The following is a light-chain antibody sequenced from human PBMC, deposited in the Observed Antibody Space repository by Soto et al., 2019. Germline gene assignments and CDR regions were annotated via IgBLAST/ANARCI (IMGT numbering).Light chain of an antibody. J-gene: IGKJ2*01. Sequence: EVVMTQSPATLSASPGERVILSCRASQNIGSNLAWYQQRPGQAPRLLMYGASTRATETPARFSGSGSATDFTLTISSLPSEDFAVYYCQQYNNWPTYTFGQGTKLEIK. V-gene: IGKV3-15*01. CDR3: QQYNNWPTYT. CDR1: QNIGSN. CDR2: GAS.